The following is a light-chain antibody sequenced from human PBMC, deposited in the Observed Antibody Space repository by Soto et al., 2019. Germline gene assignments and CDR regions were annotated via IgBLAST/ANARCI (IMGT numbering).Light chain of an antibody. CDR3: SSWNRSSTRV. V-gene: IGLV2-14*01. J-gene: IGLJ1*01. CDR1: SNDVGVYNY. Sequence: QSVLTQPASVSGSPGQSITISCTGTSNDVGVYNYVSWYQQHPGVAPKLLIYEVSDRPSGVSDRFSGSKSGNTASLTISGLQAEDEADYYCSSWNRSSTRVFGTGTKVTVL. CDR2: EVS.